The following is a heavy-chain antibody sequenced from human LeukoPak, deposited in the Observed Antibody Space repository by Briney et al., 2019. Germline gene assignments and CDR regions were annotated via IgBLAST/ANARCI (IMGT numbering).Heavy chain of an antibody. CDR2: ISSNGGST. CDR1: GVIFSNYA. J-gene: IGHJ4*02. Sequence: GGSLRLSCAASGVIFSNYAMSWVRQAPGKGLEWDSFISSNGGSTYYADSVKGRFTISRDNSENTLYLQMNGLRAEDTAVYYCAKNFYSSNKYYFDYWGQGTLVTVSS. D-gene: IGHD6-13*01. V-gene: IGHV3-23*01. CDR3: AKNFYSSNKYYFDY.